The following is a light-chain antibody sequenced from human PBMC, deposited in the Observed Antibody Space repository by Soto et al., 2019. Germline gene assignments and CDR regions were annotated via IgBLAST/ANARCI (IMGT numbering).Light chain of an antibody. V-gene: IGKV1-5*03. J-gene: IGKJ1*01. CDR2: KAS. CDR1: QSISNY. Sequence: DFQMTQSPSTLSASVGDRVTIACRASQSISNYLAWYQQKPGKAPKLLIYKASSLESGVPSRFSGSGSGTEFTLAISSLQPDDFATYYCQQYNSYSWTFGQGTKVEIK. CDR3: QQYNSYSWT.